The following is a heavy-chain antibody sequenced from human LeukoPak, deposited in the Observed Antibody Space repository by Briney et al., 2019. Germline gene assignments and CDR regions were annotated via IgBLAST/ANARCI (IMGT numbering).Heavy chain of an antibody. V-gene: IGHV3-53*01. J-gene: IGHJ4*02. Sequence: GGSLRLSCAASGFTVSSNYMSWLRQAPGKGLHRVSVIYSGGSTYYADSVKGRFTISRDNSKNTLYLQMNSLRAEDTAVYYCARDPTGYSYFDYWGQGTLVTVSS. CDR1: GFTVSSNY. CDR2: IYSGGST. D-gene: IGHD3-22*01. CDR3: ARDPTGYSYFDY.